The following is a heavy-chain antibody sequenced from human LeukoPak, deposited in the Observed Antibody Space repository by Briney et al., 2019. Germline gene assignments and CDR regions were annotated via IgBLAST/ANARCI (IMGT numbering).Heavy chain of an antibody. D-gene: IGHD6-19*01. Sequence: GGPLRLSCAASGFTFSSYGMHWVRQAPGKGLEWVAVIWYDGSNKYYADSVKGRFTISRDNSKNTLYLQMNSLRAEDTAVYYCAREIAVAGRYYYYGMDVWGQGTTVTVSS. V-gene: IGHV3-33*01. CDR2: IWYDGSNK. J-gene: IGHJ6*02. CDR3: AREIAVAGRYYYYGMDV. CDR1: GFTFSSYG.